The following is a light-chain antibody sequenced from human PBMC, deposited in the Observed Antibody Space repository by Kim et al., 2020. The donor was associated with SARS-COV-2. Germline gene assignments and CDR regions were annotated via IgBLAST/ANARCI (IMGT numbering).Light chain of an antibody. V-gene: IGLV3-9*01. CDR3: QVWDSSTEE. J-gene: IGLJ3*02. Sequence: SYELTQPLSVSVALGQTARIICGGNNIGSKNVHWYQQKPGQAPVLVIYRDSNRPSGIPERFSGSSSGNTATLTISRAQAGDEADYYCQVWDSSTEEFGGGTKLTVL. CDR1: NIGSKN. CDR2: RDS.